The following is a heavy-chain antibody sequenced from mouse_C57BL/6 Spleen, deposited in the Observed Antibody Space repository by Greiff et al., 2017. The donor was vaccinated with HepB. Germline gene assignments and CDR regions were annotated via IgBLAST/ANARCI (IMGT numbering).Heavy chain of an antibody. CDR3: ATGYYGSSPFAY. Sequence: QVQLKESGAELVKPGASVKMSCKASGYTFTTYPIEWMKQNHGKSLEWIGNFHPYNDDTKYNEKFKGKATLTVEKSSSTVYLELSRLTSDDSAVYYCATGYYGSSPFAYWGQGTLVTVSA. J-gene: IGHJ3*01. CDR1: GYTFTTYP. D-gene: IGHD1-1*01. CDR2: FHPYNDDT. V-gene: IGHV1-47*01.